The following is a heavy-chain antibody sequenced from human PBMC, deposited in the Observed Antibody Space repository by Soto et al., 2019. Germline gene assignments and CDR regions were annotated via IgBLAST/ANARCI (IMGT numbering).Heavy chain of an antibody. Sequence: GESLKISCQGSGHSFANYWIAWVRQMPGKGLEWVGVIYPGDSDTRYSPSFRGQVTISADKSISHVYLQWSSLKASDAAMYYCARNRLRQYYYGMDGWGQGTTVTVSS. V-gene: IGHV5-51*01. CDR3: ARNRLRQYYYGMDG. D-gene: IGHD5-12*01. CDR2: IYPGDSDT. CDR1: GHSFANYW. J-gene: IGHJ6*02.